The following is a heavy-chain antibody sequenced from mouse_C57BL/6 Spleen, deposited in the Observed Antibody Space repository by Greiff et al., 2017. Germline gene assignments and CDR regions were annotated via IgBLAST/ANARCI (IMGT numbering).Heavy chain of an antibody. Sequence: VQLQQSGAELVRPGTSVKVSCKASGYAFTNYLIEWVKQRPGQGLEWIGVINPGSGGTNYNEKFKGKATLTADKSSSTAYMQLSSLTSEDSAVYFCAREGGSSYVRYCDVWGTGTTVTVSS. CDR3: AREGGSSYVRYCDV. CDR1: GYAFTNYL. CDR2: INPGSGGT. J-gene: IGHJ1*03. D-gene: IGHD1-1*01. V-gene: IGHV1-54*01.